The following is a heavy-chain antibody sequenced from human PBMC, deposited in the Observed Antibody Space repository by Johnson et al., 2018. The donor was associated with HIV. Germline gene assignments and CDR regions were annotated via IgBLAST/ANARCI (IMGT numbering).Heavy chain of an antibody. CDR3: ARGSYYDSSGDAFDI. CDR2: IYSGGST. CDR1: GFLVSSNY. J-gene: IGHJ3*02. D-gene: IGHD3-22*01. Sequence: VQLVESGGGLIQPGGSLRLSCAASGFLVSSNYMSWVRQAPGKGLEWVSVIYSGGSTYYADSVKGRFTISRDNSKNTLYLQINSLRAEDTAVYYCARGSYYDSSGDAFDIWGQGTMVTVSS. V-gene: IGHV3-66*03.